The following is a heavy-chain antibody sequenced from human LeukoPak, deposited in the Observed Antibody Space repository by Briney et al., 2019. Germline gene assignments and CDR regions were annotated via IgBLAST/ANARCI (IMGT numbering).Heavy chain of an antibody. D-gene: IGHD6-13*01. J-gene: IGHJ4*02. CDR2: IKQDGSEK. CDR1: SSYW. CDR3: AKDGSSSWSGFDY. Sequence: GGSLRLSCAAFSSYWMTWVRQAPGKGLEWVANIKQDGSEKYYVDSVKGRFTISRDNARNSLFLQMNSLRAEDTAVYYCAKDGSSSWSGFDYWGQGTLVTVSS. V-gene: IGHV3-7*01.